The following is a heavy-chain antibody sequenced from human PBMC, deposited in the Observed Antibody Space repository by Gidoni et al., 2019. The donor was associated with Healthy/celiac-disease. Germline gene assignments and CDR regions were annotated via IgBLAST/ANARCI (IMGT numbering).Heavy chain of an antibody. Sequence: QVQLQESGPGLVKPSGTLSLTCAVSGGSISSSNWWSWVRQPPGTGLEWIGEIYHSGSTNYNPSLKSRVTISVDKSKNQFSLKLSSVTAADTAVYYCARSGQQLRGEGGGSGWFDPWGQGTLVTVSS. CDR3: ARSGQQLRGEGGGSGWFDP. CDR2: IYHSGST. D-gene: IGHD6-13*01. J-gene: IGHJ5*02. CDR1: GGSISSSNW. V-gene: IGHV4-4*02.